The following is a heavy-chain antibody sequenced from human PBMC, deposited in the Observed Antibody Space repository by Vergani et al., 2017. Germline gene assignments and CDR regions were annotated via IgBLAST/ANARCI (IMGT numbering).Heavy chain of an antibody. V-gene: IGHV3-15*01. CDR3: NKLGPADSFDI. Sequence: ELQLVESGGGFIKPGGSLRLSCTASRFTFSNGWMGWVRQAPGKGLEWVGRIKSKTDGGTTDYAAPVKGRFTISRDDSKDTLYLQMNSLKSEDTAVYYCNKLGPADSFDIWGQGTMVTVSS. J-gene: IGHJ3*02. CDR1: RFTFSNGW. D-gene: IGHD6-25*01. CDR2: IKSKTDGGTT.